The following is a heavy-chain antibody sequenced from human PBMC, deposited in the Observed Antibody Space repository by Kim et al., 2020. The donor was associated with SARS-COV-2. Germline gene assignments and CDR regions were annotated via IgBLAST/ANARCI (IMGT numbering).Heavy chain of an antibody. CDR3: TTDVSEVYLGSWFDP. CDR2: IKSKTDGGTT. Sequence: GGSLRLSCAASGFTFSNAWMSWVRQAPGKGLEWVGRIKSKTDGGTTDYAAPVKGRFTISRDDSKNTLYLQMNSLKTEDTAVYYCTTDVSEVYLGSWFDPWGQGTLVTVSS. J-gene: IGHJ5*02. D-gene: IGHD2-2*02. V-gene: IGHV3-15*01. CDR1: GFTFSNAW.